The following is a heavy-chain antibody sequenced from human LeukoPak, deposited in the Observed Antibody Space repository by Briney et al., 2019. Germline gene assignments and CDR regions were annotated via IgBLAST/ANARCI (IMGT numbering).Heavy chain of an antibody. CDR1: GGSFSGYY. D-gene: IGHD6-13*01. CDR3: ARVAAGKGYPFDY. Sequence: SETLSLTCAVYGGSFSGYYWSWIRQPPGKGLEWIGEINHSGSTNYNPSLKSRVTISVDTSKNQFSLKLSSVTAADTAVYYCARVAAGKGYPFDYWGQGTLVTVSS. V-gene: IGHV4-34*01. CDR2: INHSGST. J-gene: IGHJ4*02.